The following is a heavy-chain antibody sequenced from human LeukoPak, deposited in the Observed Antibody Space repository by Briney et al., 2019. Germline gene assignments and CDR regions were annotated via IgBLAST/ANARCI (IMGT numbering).Heavy chain of an antibody. CDR3: ARATYYYDSSGRYFDY. CDR1: GYTFTGYY. CDR2: INPNSGGT. J-gene: IGHJ4*02. D-gene: IGHD3-22*01. Sequence: GASVKVSCKASGYTFTGYYMHWVRQAPGQGLEWMGWINPNSGGTNYAQKFQGRVTMTRDTSISTAYMELSRLRSDDTAVYYCARATYYYDSSGRYFDYWGQGTLVTVSS. V-gene: IGHV1-2*02.